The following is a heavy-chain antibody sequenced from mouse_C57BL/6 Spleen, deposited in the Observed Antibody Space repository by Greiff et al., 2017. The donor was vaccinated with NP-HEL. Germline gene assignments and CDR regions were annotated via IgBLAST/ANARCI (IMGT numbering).Heavy chain of an antibody. D-gene: IGHD1-1*01. CDR2: IYPGDGDT. CDR3: ARVGYYYGSDDY. J-gene: IGHJ2*01. Sequence: QVQLQQSGAELVKPGASVKISCKASGYAFSSYWMNWVKQRPGKGLEWIGQIYPGDGDTNYNGKFKGKATLTADKSSSTAYMQLSSLTSEDSAVYFCARVGYYYGSDDYWGQGTTLTVSS. V-gene: IGHV1-80*01. CDR1: GYAFSSYW.